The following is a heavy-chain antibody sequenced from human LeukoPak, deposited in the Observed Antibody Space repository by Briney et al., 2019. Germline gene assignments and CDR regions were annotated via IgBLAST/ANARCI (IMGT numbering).Heavy chain of an antibody. D-gene: IGHD2-8*01. CDR2: ISSNGGST. CDR1: GFTLSSYA. J-gene: IGHJ4*02. V-gene: IGHV3-64*01. Sequence: GGSLRLSCAASGFTLSSYAMHWVRQAPGKGLEYVSAISSNGGSTYYANSVKGRFTISRDNAKNSLYLQMNSLRVEDTAMYYCSNGIYDKSYWGQGTLVTVSS. CDR3: SNGIYDKSY.